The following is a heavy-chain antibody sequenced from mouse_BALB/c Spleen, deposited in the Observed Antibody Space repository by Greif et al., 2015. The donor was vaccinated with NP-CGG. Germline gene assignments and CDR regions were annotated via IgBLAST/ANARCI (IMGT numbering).Heavy chain of an antibody. CDR2: IWAGGST. D-gene: IGHD2-1*01. J-gene: IGHJ4*01. CDR1: GFSLTSYG. Sequence: VKLMESGPGLMAPSQSLSITCTVSGFSLTSYGVHWVRQPPGKGLEWLGVIWAGGSTNYNSALMSRLSISKDNSKSXVFLRMNSLRTEDTAMSYCARDRGNYPNAMDYWGQGTSVTVSS. V-gene: IGHV2-9*02. CDR3: ARDRGNYPNAMDY.